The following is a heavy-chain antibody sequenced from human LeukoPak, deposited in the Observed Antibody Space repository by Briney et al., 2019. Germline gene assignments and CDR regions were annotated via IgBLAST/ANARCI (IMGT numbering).Heavy chain of an antibody. Sequence: GGSLRLSCAASGFTVSSNYMSWVRQAPGKGLEWVSVIYSGGSTYYADSVKGRFTTSRDNSKNTLYLQMNSLRAEDTAVYYCARGRRYDYVWGSYRYTFPYYFDYWGQGTLVTVSS. CDR1: GFTVSSNY. V-gene: IGHV3-66*01. D-gene: IGHD3-16*02. CDR3: ARGRRYDYVWGSYRYTFPYYFDY. J-gene: IGHJ4*02. CDR2: IYSGGST.